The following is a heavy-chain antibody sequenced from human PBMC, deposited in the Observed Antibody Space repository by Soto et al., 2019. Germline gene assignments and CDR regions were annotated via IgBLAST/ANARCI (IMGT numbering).Heavy chain of an antibody. CDR1: GDSVSSNSAG. J-gene: IGHJ4*01. Sequence: PSQTLSLTCAITGDSVSSNSAGWSWVRQSPSRGLEWLERTYYRSKWYYEYAVSVRGRITINPDTSKNQYSLQLNSVTPEDTAVYFCARGEQYSGRIFDYCGQGTMVTVYS. D-gene: IGHD1-26*01. CDR3: ARGEQYSGRIFDY. V-gene: IGHV6-1*01. CDR2: TYYRSKWYY.